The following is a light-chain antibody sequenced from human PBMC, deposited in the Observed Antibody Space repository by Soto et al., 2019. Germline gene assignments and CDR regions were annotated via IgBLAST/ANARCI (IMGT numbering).Light chain of an antibody. CDR3: HQSYSTHPWT. V-gene: IGKV1-39*01. CDR2: AES. CDR1: QSISSY. J-gene: IGKJ1*01. Sequence: DIKMTQSPSSLSASVGDRVTITCRASQSISSYLNWYQQKPGKAPKLLIYAESSLQSGVPSRFSGSGSVTDLTLIISSLLLEDLSSYYCHQSYSTHPWTFGHGTKGEIK.